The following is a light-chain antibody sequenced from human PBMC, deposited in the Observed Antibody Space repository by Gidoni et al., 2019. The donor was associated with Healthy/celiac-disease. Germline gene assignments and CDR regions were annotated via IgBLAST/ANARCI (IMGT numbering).Light chain of an antibody. CDR3: QQDGSSPT. V-gene: IGKV3-20*01. Sequence: EIVLTQSPGTLSLSPGERATLSCRASQSVSSSYLAWYQQKPGKAPRLLIDGASSRATGIPDRFSGSGSGTDFTLTISRLEHEDFAVYYCQQDGSSPTFGQGTKVEIK. J-gene: IGKJ1*01. CDR1: QSVSSSY. CDR2: GAS.